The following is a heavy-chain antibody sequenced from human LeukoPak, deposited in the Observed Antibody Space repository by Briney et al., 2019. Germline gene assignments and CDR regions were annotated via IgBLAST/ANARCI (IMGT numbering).Heavy chain of an antibody. J-gene: IGHJ4*02. Sequence: PSQTLSLTCTVSGGSISSGSYYWSWIRQPAGKGLEWIGRTYTSGSTNYNPSLKSRVTISVDTSKNQFSLKLSSVAAADTAVYYCARDPTPQSIAAAGTPAFDYWGQGTLLTVSS. CDR2: TYTSGST. D-gene: IGHD6-13*01. V-gene: IGHV4-61*02. CDR1: GGSISSGSYY. CDR3: ARDPTPQSIAAAGTPAFDY.